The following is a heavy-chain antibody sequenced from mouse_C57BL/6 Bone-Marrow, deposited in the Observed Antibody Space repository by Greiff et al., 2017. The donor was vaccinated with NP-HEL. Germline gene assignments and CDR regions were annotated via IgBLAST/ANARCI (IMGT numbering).Heavy chain of an antibody. CDR1: GYTFTSYG. Sequence: VQLQQSGAELARPGASVKLSCKASGYTFTSYGISWVKQRTGQGLEWIGEIYPRSGNTYYNEKFKGKATLTADKSSSTAYMELRSLTSEDSAVYFCARMEAIITTVVADFDYWGQGTTLTVSS. D-gene: IGHD1-1*01. CDR2: IYPRSGNT. V-gene: IGHV1-81*01. CDR3: ARMEAIITTVVADFDY. J-gene: IGHJ2*01.